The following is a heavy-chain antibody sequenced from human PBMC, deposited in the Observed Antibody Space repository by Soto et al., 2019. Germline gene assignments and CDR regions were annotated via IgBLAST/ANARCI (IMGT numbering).Heavy chain of an antibody. CDR2: VGGSGDRT. J-gene: IGHJ4*02. CDR1: GFAFSNYA. Sequence: EVQLLESGGDLVQPGGSLRLSCAASGFAFSNYAMSWVRQAPGQGLEWVSGVGGSGDRTYYADFVKGRFTVSRDNAKNTMYLQMNSLRVEDTAIYYCARAEDDYGDQDHFAFWVQGTLVTVSS. D-gene: IGHD4-17*01. V-gene: IGHV3-23*01. CDR3: ARAEDDYGDQDHFAF.